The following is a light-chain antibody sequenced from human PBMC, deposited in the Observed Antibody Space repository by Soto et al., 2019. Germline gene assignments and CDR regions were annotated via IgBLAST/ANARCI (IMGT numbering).Light chain of an antibody. CDR1: QSIKSW. CDR3: QQYDDYPLT. CDR2: DAS. Sequence: DIQMTQSPSTLSASVGDRVTITCRASQSIKSWLAWYQQKPGTAPKLLIYDASTLESGVPSRFSGSGSGTEFTLTISSLQPDDFAPFYCQQYDDYPLTFGGGTKVEIK. V-gene: IGKV1-5*01. J-gene: IGKJ4*01.